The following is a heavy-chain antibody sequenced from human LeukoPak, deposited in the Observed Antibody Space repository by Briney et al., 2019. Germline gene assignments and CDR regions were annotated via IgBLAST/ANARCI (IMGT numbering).Heavy chain of an antibody. J-gene: IGHJ4*02. CDR3: ARGYSGSAPYYFDY. D-gene: IGHD5-12*01. CDR1: GYTFTNYD. CDR2: MNPNRGNT. V-gene: IGHV1-8*03. Sequence: ASVKVSCKASGYTFTNYDINWVRQATGQGLEWMGWMNPNRGNTGYAQKFQGRVTITRYTSISTAYMELISLRSEDTAVYYCARGYSGSAPYYFDYWGQGTLVTVSS.